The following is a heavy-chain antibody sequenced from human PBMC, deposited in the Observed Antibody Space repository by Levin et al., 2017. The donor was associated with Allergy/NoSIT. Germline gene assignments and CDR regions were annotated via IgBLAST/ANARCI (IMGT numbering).Heavy chain of an antibody. CDR1: GFTFSSYA. J-gene: IGHJ4*02. CDR3: AKDSDALTTVRESFDY. D-gene: IGHD4-17*01. CDR2: ISGSGGST. V-gene: IGHV3-23*01. Sequence: GGSLRLSCAASGFTFSSYAMSWVRQAPGKGLEWVSAISGSGGSTYYADSVKGRFTISRDNSKNTLYLQMNSLRAEDTAVYYCAKDSDALTTVRESFDYWGQGTLVTVSS.